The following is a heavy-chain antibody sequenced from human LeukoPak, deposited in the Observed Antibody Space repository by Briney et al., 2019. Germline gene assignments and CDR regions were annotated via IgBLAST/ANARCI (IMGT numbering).Heavy chain of an antibody. CDR3: ARDPDIAVAGTPAFDI. CDR1: GGSFSGYY. J-gene: IGHJ3*02. D-gene: IGHD6-19*01. V-gene: IGHV4-4*07. Sequence: SETLSLTCAVYGGSFSGYYWSWIRQPAGKGLEWIGRIYTSGSTNYNPSLKSRVTMSVDTSKNQFSLKLSSVTAADTAMYYCARDPDIAVAGTPAFDIWGQGTMVTVSS. CDR2: IYTSGST.